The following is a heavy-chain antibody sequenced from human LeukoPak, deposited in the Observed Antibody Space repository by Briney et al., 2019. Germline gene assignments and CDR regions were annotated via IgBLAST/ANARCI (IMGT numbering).Heavy chain of an antibody. V-gene: IGHV1-69*05. J-gene: IGHJ4*02. CDR2: IIPIFGTA. CDR1: GGTFSSYA. D-gene: IGHD3-3*01. Sequence: GASVKVSCKASGGTFSSYAISWVRQAPGQGLEWMGGIIPIFGTANYAQKFQGRVTITTDESTSTAYMELSSLRSEDTAVYYCARVRGRITIFGVVNPFDYWGQGTLVTVSS. CDR3: ARVRGRITIFGVVNPFDY.